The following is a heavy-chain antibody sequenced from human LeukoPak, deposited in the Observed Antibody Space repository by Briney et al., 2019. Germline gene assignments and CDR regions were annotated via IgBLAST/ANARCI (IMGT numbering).Heavy chain of an antibody. CDR2: IYSGGST. V-gene: IGHV3-53*01. D-gene: IGHD1-26*01. J-gene: IGHJ4*02. Sequence: GGSLRLSCAASGFAFSSYAISWVRQAPGKGLEWVSVIYSGGSTYYADSVKGRFTISRDNSRNTLYLQMNSLRAEDTAVYYCARVSYWEHFFDHWGQGTLVTVSS. CDR3: ARVSYWEHFFDH. CDR1: GFAFSSYA.